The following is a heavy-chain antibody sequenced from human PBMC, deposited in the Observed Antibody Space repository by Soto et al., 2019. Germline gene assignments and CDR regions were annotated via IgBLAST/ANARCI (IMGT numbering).Heavy chain of an antibody. V-gene: IGHV3-33*01. CDR3: ARDLGHNYYGMDV. CDR2: IWYDGSNK. CDR1: GFTFSSYG. D-gene: IGHD2-21*01. J-gene: IGHJ6*02. Sequence: GGSLRLSCAASGFTFSSYGMHWVRQAPGKGVEWVAVIWYDGSNKYYADSVKGRFTISRDNSKNTLYLQMNSLRAEDTAVYYCARDLGHNYYGMDVWGQGTTVTVSS.